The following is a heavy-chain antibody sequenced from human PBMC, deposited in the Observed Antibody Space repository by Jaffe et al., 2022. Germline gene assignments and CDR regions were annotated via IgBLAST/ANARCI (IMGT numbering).Heavy chain of an antibody. CDR1: GGSFSGYY. J-gene: IGHJ6*03. D-gene: IGHD5-18*01. Sequence: QVQLQQWGAGLLKPSETLSLTCAVYGGSFSGYYWSWIRQPPGKGLEWIGEINHSGSTNYNPSLKSRVTISVDTSKNQFSLKLSSVTAADTAVYYCARGRGRGYSYGYGSVLGDYYYYMDVWGKGTTVTVSS. CDR3: ARGRGRGYSYGYGSVLGDYYYYMDV. CDR2: INHSGST. V-gene: IGHV4-34*01.